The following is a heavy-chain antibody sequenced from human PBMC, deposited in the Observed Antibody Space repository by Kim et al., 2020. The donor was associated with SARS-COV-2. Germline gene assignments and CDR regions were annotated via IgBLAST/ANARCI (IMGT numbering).Heavy chain of an antibody. J-gene: IGHJ5*02. D-gene: IGHD3-10*01. CDR2: IYYSGST. Sequence: SETLSLTCTVSGGSISSDYWSWIRQPPGKGLEWIGYIYYSGSTNYNPSLKSRVTISVDTSKNQFSLKLSSVTAADTDVYYCARGTGKYFGSGGFDPWGQG. V-gene: IGHV4-59*13. CDR3: ARGTGKYFGSGGFDP. CDR1: GGSISSDY.